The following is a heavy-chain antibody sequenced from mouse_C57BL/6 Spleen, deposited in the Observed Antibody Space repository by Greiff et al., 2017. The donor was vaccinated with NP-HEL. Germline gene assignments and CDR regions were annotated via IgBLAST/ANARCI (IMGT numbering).Heavy chain of an antibody. V-gene: IGHV2-2*01. CDR3: DRKGENYEYYYAMDY. CDR1: GFSLTSYG. Sequence: QVHVKQSGPGLVQPSQSLSITCTVSGFSLTSYGVHWVRQSPGKGLEWLGVLWSGGSTDYNAAFISRLSISKDNSKSQVFFKMNSLQAEDTAIYYCDRKGENYEYYYAMDYWGQGTSVTVSS. D-gene: IGHD2-4*01. CDR2: LWSGGST. J-gene: IGHJ4*01.